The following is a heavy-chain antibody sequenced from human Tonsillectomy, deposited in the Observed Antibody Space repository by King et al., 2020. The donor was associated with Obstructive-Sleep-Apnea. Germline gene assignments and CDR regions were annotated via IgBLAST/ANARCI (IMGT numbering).Heavy chain of an antibody. Sequence: QLVQSGAEVKKPGESLRISCKASGYSFTSYWISWVRQMPGTGLEWMGRIDPSDSYTDYSPSFQGHVTISADKSINTAYLQWSSLKASDTAIYYCARLQGEGSWYWFAPWGQGPLVTVSS. CDR2: IDPSDSYT. CDR3: ARLQGEGSWYWFAP. J-gene: IGHJ5*02. CDR1: GYSFTSYW. V-gene: IGHV5-10-1*01. D-gene: IGHD6-13*01.